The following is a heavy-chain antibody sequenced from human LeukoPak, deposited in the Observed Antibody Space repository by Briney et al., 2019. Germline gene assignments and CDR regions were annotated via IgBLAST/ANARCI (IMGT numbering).Heavy chain of an antibody. CDR1: GFTFSSYD. D-gene: IGHD3-10*01. J-gene: IGHJ4*02. V-gene: IGHV3-48*01. CDR2: ISISSTTI. CDR3: ARDRVAMVRGDPYYFDY. Sequence: GGSLRLSCAASGFTFSSYDMTWVRQAPGKGLEWVSYISISSTTIYYADSVKGRFTISRDNAKNSLYLQMNSLRAEDTAVYYCARDRVAMVRGDPYYFDYWGQGTLVTVSS.